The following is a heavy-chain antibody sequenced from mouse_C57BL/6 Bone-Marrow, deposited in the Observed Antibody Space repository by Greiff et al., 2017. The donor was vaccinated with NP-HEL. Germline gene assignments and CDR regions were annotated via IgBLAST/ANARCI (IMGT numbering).Heavy chain of an antibody. V-gene: IGHV2-2*01. Sequence: VKLVESGPGLVQPSQSLSITCTVSGFSLTSYGVHWVRQSPGKGLEWLGVIWSGGSTDYNAAFISRLSISKDNSKSQVFFKMNSLQADDTAIYYCARRGRSNYVEGAMDYWGQGTSVTVSS. CDR3: ARRGRSNYVEGAMDY. CDR2: IWSGGST. D-gene: IGHD2-5*01. CDR1: GFSLTSYG. J-gene: IGHJ4*01.